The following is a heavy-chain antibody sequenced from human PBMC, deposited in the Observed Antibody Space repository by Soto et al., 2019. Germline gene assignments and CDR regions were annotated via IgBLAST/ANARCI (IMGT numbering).Heavy chain of an antibody. V-gene: IGHV4-34*01. CDR2: INHSGST. CDR1: GGSFSGYY. J-gene: IGHJ5*02. D-gene: IGHD6-13*01. CDR3: ARAISMWYDSRIGVKTNWFDP. Sequence: QVQLQQWGAGLLKPSETLSLTCAVYGGSFSGYYWSWIRQPPGKGLEWIGEINHSGSTNYNPSLKSRVTISVDTSKNQFSLKLSSVTAADTAVYYCARAISMWYDSRIGVKTNWFDPWGQGTLVTVSS.